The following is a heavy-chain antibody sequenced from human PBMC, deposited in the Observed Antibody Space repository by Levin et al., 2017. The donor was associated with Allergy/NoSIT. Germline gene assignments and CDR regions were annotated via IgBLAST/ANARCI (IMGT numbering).Heavy chain of an antibody. CDR2: ISYDGSNK. V-gene: IGHV3-30*18. Sequence: SCAASGFTFSSYGMHWVRQAPGKGLEWVAVISYDGSNKYYADSVKGRFTISRDNSKNTLYLQMNSLRAEDTAVYYCAKDGWAMVRGVIYNWFDPWGQGTLVTVSS. CDR1: GFTFSSYG. D-gene: IGHD3-10*01. CDR3: AKDGWAMVRGVIYNWFDP. J-gene: IGHJ5*02.